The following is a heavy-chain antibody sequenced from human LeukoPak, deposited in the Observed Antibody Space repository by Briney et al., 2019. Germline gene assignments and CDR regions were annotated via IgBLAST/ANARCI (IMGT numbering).Heavy chain of an antibody. CDR2: IYSGGST. J-gene: IGHJ4*02. V-gene: IGHV3-53*01. Sequence: GGSLRLSSAASGFTVSSNYMSWVRQAPGKGLEWVSVIYSGGSTYYADSVKGRFTISRDNSKNTLYLQMNSLRAEDTAVYYCAKPISPDYWGQGTLVTVSS. CDR3: AKPISPDY. CDR1: GFTVSSNY.